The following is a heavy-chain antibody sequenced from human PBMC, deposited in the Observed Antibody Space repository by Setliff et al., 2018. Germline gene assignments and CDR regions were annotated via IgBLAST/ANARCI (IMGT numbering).Heavy chain of an antibody. Sequence: GGSLRLSCAASGFTFGSYWMTWVRQAPEKGLEWVANIHQDGSERHYVDSVKGRFTISRDNAKNSLYLQMNSLRAEDTAVYYCARDRQRYRFYYFDYWGQGTLVTVSS. J-gene: IGHJ4*02. CDR3: ARDRQRYRFYYFDY. D-gene: IGHD1-26*01. V-gene: IGHV3-7*03. CDR2: IHQDGSER. CDR1: GFTFGSYW.